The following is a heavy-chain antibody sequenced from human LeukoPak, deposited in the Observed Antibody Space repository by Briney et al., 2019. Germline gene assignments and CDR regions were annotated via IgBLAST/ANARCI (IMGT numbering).Heavy chain of an antibody. J-gene: IGHJ5*02. CDR2: ISSSSSTI. D-gene: IGHD6-19*01. V-gene: IGHV3-48*01. CDR1: GFTFSSYS. Sequence: GGSLRLSCAASGFTFSSYSMNWVRQAPGKGLEWVSYISSSSSTIYYADSVKGRFTISRDNAKNSLYLQMNSLRAEDTAVYYCARGGIAVADNWFDPWGQGTLVTVSS. CDR3: ARGGIAVADNWFDP.